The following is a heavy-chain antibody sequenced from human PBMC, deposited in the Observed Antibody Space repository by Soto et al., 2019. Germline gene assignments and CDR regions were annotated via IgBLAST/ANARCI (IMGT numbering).Heavy chain of an antibody. V-gene: IGHV4-59*01. Sequence: QVQLQESGPALLKASETLSLTCTVSGASLSVYTWNWIRQSPGKGLEWIGYTYSSWRTSYNPSLGCRVTISVDRSMNQFALKLNSVTAADTAVYYCARGQTIRAFEYWGQGALVSVSS. CDR3: ARGQTIRAFEY. D-gene: IGHD4-17*01. CDR1: GASLSVYT. J-gene: IGHJ4*02. CDR2: TYSSWRT.